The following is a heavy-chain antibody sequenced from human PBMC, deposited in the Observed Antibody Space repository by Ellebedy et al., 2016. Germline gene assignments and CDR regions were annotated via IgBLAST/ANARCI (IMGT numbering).Heavy chain of an antibody. D-gene: IGHD6-13*01. CDR2: IDHSGST. CDR3: ARVYSGNWFDP. CDR1: GGSISSSNW. Sequence: GSLRLSCAVSGGSISSSNWWSWVRQPPGKGLEWIGEIDHSGSTNYSPSLKGRVTISVDKSKHQFYLKLNSVTAADTAVYYCARVYSGNWFDPWGQGTLVTVSS. V-gene: IGHV4-4*02. J-gene: IGHJ5*02.